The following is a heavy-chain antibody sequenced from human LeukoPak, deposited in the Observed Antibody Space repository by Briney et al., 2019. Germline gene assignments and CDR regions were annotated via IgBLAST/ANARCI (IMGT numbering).Heavy chain of an antibody. CDR3: ARVVTSSWQDYYFDY. CDR2: IYHSGST. Sequence: SGTLSLTCAVSGGSISSSNGWSWVRQPPGKGLEWIGEIYHSGSTNYNPSLKSRVTISVDKSKNQFSLKLSSVTAADTAVYYCARVVTSSWQDYYFDYWGQGTLVTVSS. V-gene: IGHV4-4*02. J-gene: IGHJ4*02. D-gene: IGHD6-13*01. CDR1: GGSISSSNG.